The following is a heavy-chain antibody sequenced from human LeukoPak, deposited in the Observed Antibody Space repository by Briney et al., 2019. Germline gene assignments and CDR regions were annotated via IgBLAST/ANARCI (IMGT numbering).Heavy chain of an antibody. D-gene: IGHD6-25*01. Sequence: PSETLSLTCTVSGGSISSSSYYWGWVRQPPGKGLEWIGSIYYSGSTSYNPSLKSRVTISVDTSKNQFSLKLSSVTAADTAVYYCARHARFGRQRLADYWGQGTLVTVSS. J-gene: IGHJ4*02. CDR2: IYYSGST. CDR3: ARHARFGRQRLADY. V-gene: IGHV4-39*01. CDR1: GGSISSSSYY.